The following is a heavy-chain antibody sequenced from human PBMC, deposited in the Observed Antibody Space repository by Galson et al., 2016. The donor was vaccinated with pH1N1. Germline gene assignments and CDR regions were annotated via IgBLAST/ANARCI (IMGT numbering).Heavy chain of an antibody. D-gene: IGHD3-10*01. J-gene: IGHJ3*02. CDR1: GASISSSTLYY. CDR2: IYYSGTT. Sequence: ETLSLTCTVSGASISSSTLYYWGWIRQPPGKGLEWIETIYYSGTTYYNPSLKSRVTISLDMTKNQFSLKLSSVTAADTAMYYCARSRGFEAFDIWGQGTMVSASS. CDR3: ARSRGFEAFDI. V-gene: IGHV4-39*07.